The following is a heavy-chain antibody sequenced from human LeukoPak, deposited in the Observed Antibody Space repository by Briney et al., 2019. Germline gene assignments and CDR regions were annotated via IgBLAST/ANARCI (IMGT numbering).Heavy chain of an antibody. Sequence: ASVKVSCKASGYTFTGYYMHWVRQAPGQGLEWMGWINPNSGDTNYAQKFQGRVTMTRDTSISTAYMELTSLRSDDTAVYYCVKGDYYGSGTIIVLWGQGTLVTVSS. V-gene: IGHV1-2*02. D-gene: IGHD3-10*01. J-gene: IGHJ4*02. CDR2: INPNSGDT. CDR3: VKGDYYGSGTIIVL. CDR1: GYTFTGYY.